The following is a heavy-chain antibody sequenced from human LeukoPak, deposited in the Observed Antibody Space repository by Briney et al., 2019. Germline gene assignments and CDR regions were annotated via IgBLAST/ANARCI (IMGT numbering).Heavy chain of an antibody. V-gene: IGHV3-21*01. D-gene: IGHD2-2*01. CDR1: GFTFSSYS. J-gene: IGHJ4*02. Sequence: PGGSLRLSCAASGFTFSSYSMNWVRQAPGKGLEWVSSISSSSSYIYYADSVKGRFTISRDNSKNTLYLQMNSLRAEDTAVYYCARGASPLDYWGQGTLVTVSS. CDR2: ISSSSSYI. CDR3: ARGASPLDY.